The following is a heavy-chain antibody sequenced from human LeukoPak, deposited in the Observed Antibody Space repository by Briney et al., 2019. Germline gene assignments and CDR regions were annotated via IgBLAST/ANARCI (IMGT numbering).Heavy chain of an antibody. CDR3: AKXNDXDFLTXTAYYSYYMDV. CDR2: IRWDGGST. D-gene: IGHD3-9*01. CDR1: GFTFXDYT. J-gene: IGHJ6*03. Sequence: XXASGFTFXDYTMHWVRHAPGKGLEWVSLIRWDGGSTYYADSVKGRFTISRDNYKHTLYLQMNSVRGEDTAVYYSAKXNDXDFLTXTAYYSYYMDVWGKGTTVTVSS. V-gene: IGHV3-43*01.